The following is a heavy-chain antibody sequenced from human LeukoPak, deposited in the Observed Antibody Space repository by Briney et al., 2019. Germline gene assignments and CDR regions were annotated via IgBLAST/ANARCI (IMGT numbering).Heavy chain of an antibody. CDR3: ARDFRHILDY. V-gene: IGHV3-30*04. Sequence: GGSLRLSCAASGFTFSSYAMHWVRQAPGKGLEWVAVISYDGSNKYYADSVKGRFTISRDNSKSTLYLQMNSLRAEDTAVYYCARDFRHILDYWGQGTLVTVSS. CDR1: GFTFSSYA. J-gene: IGHJ4*02. CDR2: ISYDGSNK. D-gene: IGHD3-10*01.